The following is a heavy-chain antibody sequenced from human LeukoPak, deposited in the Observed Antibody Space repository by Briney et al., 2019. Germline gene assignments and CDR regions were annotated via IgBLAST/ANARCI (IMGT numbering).Heavy chain of an antibody. J-gene: IGHJ4*02. CDR3: ASGEETKLPGAVAGSYFDY. Sequence: ASVKVSCKASGYTFTGYYMHWVRQAPGQGLEWMGWINPNSGGTNYAQKFQGRVTMNRATSISTASMELSRMRSDDTAVYYCASGEETKLPGAVAGSYFDYWGQGTLVTVSS. CDR2: INPNSGGT. V-gene: IGHV1-2*02. CDR1: GYTFTGYY. D-gene: IGHD6-19*01.